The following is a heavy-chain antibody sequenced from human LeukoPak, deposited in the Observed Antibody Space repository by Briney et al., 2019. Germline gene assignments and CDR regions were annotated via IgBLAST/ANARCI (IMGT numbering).Heavy chain of an antibody. CDR3: ARVRGEFYYYMDV. CDR2: IYHSGST. J-gene: IGHJ6*03. CDR1: GYSISSGYY. Sequence: PSETLSLTCTVSGYSISSGYYWGWIRQPPGKGLEWIGSIYHSGSTYYNPSLKSRVTISVDTSKNQFSLKLSSVTAADTAVYYCARVRGEFYYYMDVWGKGTTVTVSS. D-gene: IGHD2-21*01. V-gene: IGHV4-38-2*02.